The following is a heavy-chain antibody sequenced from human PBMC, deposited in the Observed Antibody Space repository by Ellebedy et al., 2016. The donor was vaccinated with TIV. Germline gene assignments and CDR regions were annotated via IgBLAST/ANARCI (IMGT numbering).Heavy chain of an antibody. J-gene: IGHJ1*01. Sequence: GESLKISCAASGFTFSSYAMHWVRQAPGKGLEWVAVISYDGSNKYYADSVKGRFTISRDNSKNTLYLQMNSLRAEDTAVYYCARDGSRGWYKRYFQHWGQGTLVTVSS. CDR1: GFTFSSYA. CDR2: ISYDGSNK. D-gene: IGHD6-19*01. V-gene: IGHV3-30*01. CDR3: ARDGSRGWYKRYFQH.